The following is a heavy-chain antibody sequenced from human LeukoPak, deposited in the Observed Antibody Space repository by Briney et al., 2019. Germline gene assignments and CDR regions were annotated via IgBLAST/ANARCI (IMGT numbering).Heavy chain of an antibody. CDR3: ARSMVRGVIPDY. V-gene: IGHV1-2*02. Sequence: ASVQVSCKDSGYTLTDYYMHWVRQAAGQGLEWMGWINPNSGGKNYAKKFKGRVTMTRDTSMSTAYMELSRLSSDDTAVYYCARSMVRGVIPDYWGQGTLVTVSA. CDR1: GYTLTDYY. J-gene: IGHJ4*02. D-gene: IGHD3-10*01. CDR2: INPNSGGK.